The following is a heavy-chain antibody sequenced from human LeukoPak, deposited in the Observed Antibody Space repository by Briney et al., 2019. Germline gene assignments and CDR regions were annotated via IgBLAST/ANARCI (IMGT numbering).Heavy chain of an antibody. Sequence: SETLSLTCTVSGGSITSGGYYWSWIRQRPGKGLEWIGYIYKTGSTYYNPSLKSRVTMSVDTSRNQFSLKLNSVAAADTAVYYCARDVLRWGQGTLVTVSS. CDR1: GGSITSGGYY. J-gene: IGHJ4*02. V-gene: IGHV4-31*03. CDR2: IYKTGST. CDR3: ARDVLR.